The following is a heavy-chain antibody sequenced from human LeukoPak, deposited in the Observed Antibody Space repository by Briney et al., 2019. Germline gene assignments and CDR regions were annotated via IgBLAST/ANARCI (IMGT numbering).Heavy chain of an antibody. J-gene: IGHJ4*02. D-gene: IGHD6-19*01. CDR1: GFTFNTYA. CDR2: ISASGGST. Sequence: PGGSLRLSCAASGFTFNTYAMTWVRQAPGKALEWVSTISASGGSTYYADSVKGRFTISRDNSKNTLYLQMNSLRAEDTAVYYCAMCRSAWYSGLDYWGQGTLVTVSA. V-gene: IGHV3-23*01. CDR3: AMCRSAWYSGLDY.